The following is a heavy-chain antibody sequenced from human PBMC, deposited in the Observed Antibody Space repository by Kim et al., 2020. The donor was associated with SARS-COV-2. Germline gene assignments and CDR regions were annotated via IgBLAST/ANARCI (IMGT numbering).Heavy chain of an antibody. D-gene: IGHD3-22*01. J-gene: IGHJ4*02. CDR3: AKGEYYYDSRVAGFDY. V-gene: IGHV3-23*01. Sequence: SVKGRFTISRDNSKNTLYLQMNSLRAEDTAVYYCAKGEYYYDSRVAGFDYWGQGTLVTVSS.